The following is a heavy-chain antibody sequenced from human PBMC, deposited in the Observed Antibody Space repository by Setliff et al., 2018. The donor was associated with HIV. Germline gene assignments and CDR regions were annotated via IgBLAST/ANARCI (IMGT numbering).Heavy chain of an antibody. J-gene: IGHJ5*02. Sequence: SETLSLTCTVSGDSISDSSYYWGWTRQPPGKGLEWIGSIYYSGSTKYNPSPSLKSRVTISVDTSKNQFSLKLNSVTAADTAVYFCARSDVLEFLEWSPEGCFDPWGQGTRVTVSS. D-gene: IGHD3-3*02. CDR1: GDSISDSSYY. V-gene: IGHV4-39*07. CDR2: IYYSGST. CDR3: ARSDVLEFLEWSPEGCFDP.